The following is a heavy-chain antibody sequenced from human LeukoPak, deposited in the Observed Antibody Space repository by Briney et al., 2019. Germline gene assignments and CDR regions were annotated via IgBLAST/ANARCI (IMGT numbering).Heavy chain of an antibody. Sequence: SETLSLTCTVSGGSISSYYWSWIRQPPGEGLEWIGYIYYSGSTNYNPSLKSRVTMSVDTSKNQFSLKLSSVTAADTAVYYCARGPVGPTIPFDYLGQATLGTVSS. CDR2: IYYSGST. D-gene: IGHD1-26*01. CDR1: GGSISSYY. CDR3: ARGPVGPTIPFDY. J-gene: IGHJ4*02. V-gene: IGHV4-59*01.